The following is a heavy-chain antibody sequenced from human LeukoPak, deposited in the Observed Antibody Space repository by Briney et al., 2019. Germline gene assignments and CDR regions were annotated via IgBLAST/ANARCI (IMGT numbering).Heavy chain of an antibody. V-gene: IGHV3-30*03. D-gene: IGHD3-22*01. CDR2: ISYDGSNK. J-gene: IGHJ4*02. CDR1: GFTFSSYG. Sequence: GGSLRLSCAASGFTFSSYGMHWVRQAPGKGLEWVAVISYDGSNKYYADSVKGRFTISRDNSKNTLYLQMNSLRAEDTAVYYCARVGLFYYDSSGSTMPYFDYWGQGTLVTVSS. CDR3: ARVGLFYYDSSGSTMPYFDY.